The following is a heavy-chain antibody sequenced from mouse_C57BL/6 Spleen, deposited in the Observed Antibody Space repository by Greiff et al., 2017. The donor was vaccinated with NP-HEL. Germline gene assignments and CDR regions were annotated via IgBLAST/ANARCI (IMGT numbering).Heavy chain of an antibody. Sequence: VKLQESGPELVKPGASVKISCKASGYSFTSYYIHWVKQRPGQGLEWIGWIYPGSGNTKYNEKFKGKATLTADTSSSTAYMQLSSLTSEDSAVYYCARNYGSSSFAYWGQGTLVTVSA. V-gene: IGHV1-66*01. CDR3: ARNYGSSSFAY. CDR2: IYPGSGNT. J-gene: IGHJ3*01. D-gene: IGHD1-1*01. CDR1: GYSFTSYY.